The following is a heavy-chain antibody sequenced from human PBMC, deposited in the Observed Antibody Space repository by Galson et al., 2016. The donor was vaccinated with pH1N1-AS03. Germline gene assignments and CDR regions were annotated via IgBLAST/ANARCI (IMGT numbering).Heavy chain of an antibody. Sequence: SLRLSCAASGFTFSTYTMNWVRLAPGKGLEWISYISSSSRAIYYADSVKGRFTISRDNANNALYLQMNSLRDEDTAIYYCARGLYSSGWYLGYWGQGTLDTVSS. D-gene: IGHD6-19*01. CDR1: GFTFSTYT. CDR3: ARGLYSSGWYLGY. J-gene: IGHJ4*02. V-gene: IGHV3-48*02. CDR2: ISSSSRAI.